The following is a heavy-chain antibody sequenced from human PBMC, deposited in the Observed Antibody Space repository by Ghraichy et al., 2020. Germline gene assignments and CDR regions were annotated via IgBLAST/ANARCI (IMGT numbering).Heavy chain of an antibody. J-gene: IGHJ6*03. CDR1: GVTFSDYG. D-gene: IGHD3-9*01. V-gene: IGHV3-33*01. CDR2: IWYDGSDK. Sequence: GGSLRLSCAGSGVTFSDYGMHWVRQAPGKGLEWLAVIWYDGSDKYYTDSVKGRSTISRDNSKNTLYLQMNSLRVEDTAVYYCARAWLTTTAYMDVWGKGTTVTV. CDR3: ARAWLTTTAYMDV.